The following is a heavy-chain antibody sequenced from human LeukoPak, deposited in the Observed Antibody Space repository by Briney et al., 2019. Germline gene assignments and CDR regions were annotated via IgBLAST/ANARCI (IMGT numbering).Heavy chain of an antibody. Sequence: GGSLRLSCAASGFTFSSYGMHWGRKAPGKGLEWVAVISYDGSNKYYADSVKGRFTISRDNSKNTLYLQMNSLRAEDTAVYYCAKERPSSGYFDYFDYWGQGTLVTVS. CDR2: ISYDGSNK. V-gene: IGHV3-30*18. CDR3: AKERPSSGYFDYFDY. J-gene: IGHJ4*02. CDR1: GFTFSSYG. D-gene: IGHD3-22*01.